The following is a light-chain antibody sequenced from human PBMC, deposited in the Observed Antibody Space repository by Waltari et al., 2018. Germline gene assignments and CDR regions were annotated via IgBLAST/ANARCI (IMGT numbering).Light chain of an antibody. Sequence: EMVLTQSPGTLSLSPGQTATLSCWASQSVSSSFFAWYQQRPGQAPRLLIYAASKRATGIPDRFSGSGSGTDFTLTISRLEPEDFALYSCQHYATAPPYTFGQGTKLEIK. V-gene: IGKV3-20*01. J-gene: IGKJ2*01. CDR2: AAS. CDR3: QHYATAPPYT. CDR1: QSVSSSF.